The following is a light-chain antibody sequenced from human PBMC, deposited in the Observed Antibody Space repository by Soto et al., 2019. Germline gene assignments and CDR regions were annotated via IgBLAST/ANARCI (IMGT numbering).Light chain of an antibody. CDR1: SRAVGGDNY. J-gene: IGLJ1*01. Sequence: QSLMTQPASVSGSRGPAITISCTGTSRAVGGDNYVSWYQHNPGKTPKRMIYVVSNRPSGGSHRFSVSMSSNTASLALAGLEAEDEADYYCSSYTRSDTRVFGTGSKGTGL. CDR3: SSYTRSDTRV. V-gene: IGLV2-14*01. CDR2: VVS.